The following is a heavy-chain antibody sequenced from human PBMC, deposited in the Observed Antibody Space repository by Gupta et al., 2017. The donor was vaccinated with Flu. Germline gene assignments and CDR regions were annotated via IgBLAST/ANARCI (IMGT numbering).Heavy chain of an antibody. CDR1: SANFSPYT. CDR2: SPPILDTV. V-gene: IGHV1-69*06. Sequence: QLQLVQSGAAVKKPGSSVQVSSQPSSANFSPYTMSWVRQAPGQGLEWVGGSPPILDTVKYEQKFKDRFTTPADKSTSTAYIEMSGLRSEDTAMYYGAREHQGLGGSRYFDHWGQGTRVTVSS. D-gene: IGHD3-16*01. CDR3: AREHQGLGGSRYFDH. J-gene: IGHJ4*02.